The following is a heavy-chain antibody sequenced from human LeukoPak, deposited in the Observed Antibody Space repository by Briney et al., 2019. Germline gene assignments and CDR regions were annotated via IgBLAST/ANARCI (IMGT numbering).Heavy chain of an antibody. Sequence: AASVKVSCKASGYTFTSYAMHWVRQAPGQRLEWMRWINAGNGNTKYSQKFQGRVTITRDTSASTAYMELSSLRSEDTAVYYCARSKYYDFWSGYFSLDYYFDYWGQGTLVTVSS. CDR2: INAGNGNT. J-gene: IGHJ4*02. CDR1: GYTFTSYA. CDR3: ARSKYYDFWSGYFSLDYYFDY. D-gene: IGHD3-3*01. V-gene: IGHV1-3*01.